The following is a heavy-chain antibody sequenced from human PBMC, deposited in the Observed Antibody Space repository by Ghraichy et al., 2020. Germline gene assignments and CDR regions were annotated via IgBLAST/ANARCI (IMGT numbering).Heavy chain of an antibody. Sequence: GGSLRLSCTASGFSVSSNYMNWVRQGPGKGLEWVSVIYIGGGTYYTDSVKGGFTFSSNNSKNTVHLQMKSLRVDDTAVYYCARELITGTAVHNNGMDVWGQGTLVTVSS. CDR2: IYIGGGT. CDR1: GFSVSSNY. J-gene: IGHJ6*02. D-gene: IGHD1-7*01. V-gene: IGHV3-53*04. CDR3: ARELITGTAVHNNGMDV.